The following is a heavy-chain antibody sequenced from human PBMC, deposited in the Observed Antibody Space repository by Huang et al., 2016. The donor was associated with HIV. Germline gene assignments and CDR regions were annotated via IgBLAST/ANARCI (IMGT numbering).Heavy chain of an antibody. CDR2: SSGYNGKT. CDR3: ARERYYYDRSGYYTPVEYFHH. D-gene: IGHD3-22*01. CDR1: GYTFTNYA. V-gene: IGHV1-18*01. J-gene: IGHJ1*01. Sequence: QVQLVQSGAEVKKPGASVKVSCKASGYTFTNYAINWVRQAPGQSLAGMGWSSGYNGKTSYAQKVQGRGTMTKYTATSTAYMELRSLISDDTAVYYCARERYYYDRSGYYTPVEYFHHWGQGTLVTVSS.